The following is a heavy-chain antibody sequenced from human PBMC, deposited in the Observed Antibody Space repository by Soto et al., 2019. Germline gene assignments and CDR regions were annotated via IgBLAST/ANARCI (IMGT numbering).Heavy chain of an antibody. D-gene: IGHD6-19*01. CDR2: IYYSGSI. Sequence: SETLSLTCTVSGGSISNYYWSWIRQPPGKGLEWIGYIYYSGSINYNPSLKSRVTISEDTSKDQFSLKMSSVTAADTAVYYCAREIAVAGTHYFDYWGQGTLVTVSS. CDR3: AREIAVAGTHYFDY. V-gene: IGHV4-59*01. CDR1: GGSISNYY. J-gene: IGHJ4*02.